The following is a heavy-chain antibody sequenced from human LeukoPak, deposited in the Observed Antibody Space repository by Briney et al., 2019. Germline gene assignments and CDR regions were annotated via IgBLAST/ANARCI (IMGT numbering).Heavy chain of an antibody. CDR3: ARTTVVTPGFAFDI. CDR1: GGSISSSSYY. V-gene: IGHV4-39*07. D-gene: IGHD4-23*01. J-gene: IGHJ3*02. CDR2: IYYSGST. Sequence: SETLSLTCTVSGGSISSSSYYWGWIRQPPGKGLEWIGSIYYSGSTYYNPSLKSRVTISVDTSKNQFSLKLSSVTAADTAVYYCARTTVVTPGFAFDIWGQGTMVTVSS.